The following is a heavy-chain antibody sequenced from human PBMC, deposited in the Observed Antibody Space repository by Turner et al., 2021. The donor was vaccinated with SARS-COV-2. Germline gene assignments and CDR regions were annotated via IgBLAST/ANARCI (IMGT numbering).Heavy chain of an antibody. J-gene: IGHJ4*02. CDR3: AKDPGYCSGGSCYSRTYFDY. D-gene: IGHD2-15*01. CDR2: INGDGGNT. CDR1: GFTFDDYA. V-gene: IGHV3-43*02. Sequence: EVQLVESGGGVVQPGGSLRLSCAASGFTFDDYAMHWVRQSPGKGLEWVSLINGDGGNTYADSVKGRFTISRDNSKNSLYLQMNSLRTEDTALYYCAKDPGYCSGGSCYSRTYFDYWGQGTLFTVSS.